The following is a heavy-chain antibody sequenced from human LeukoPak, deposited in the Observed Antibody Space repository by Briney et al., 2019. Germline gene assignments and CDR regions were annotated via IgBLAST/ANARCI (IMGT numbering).Heavy chain of an antibody. CDR2: ISGSGGST. J-gene: IGHJ5*02. CDR1: GFTFSSYA. D-gene: IGHD2-2*01. Sequence: GGSLRLSCAASGFTFSSYAMSGVRQAPGKGLEWVSAISGSGGSTYYADSVKGRFTISRDNSKNTLYLQMNSLRAEDTAVYYCANDCRVVPAPWFDPWGQGTLVTVSS. CDR3: ANDCRVVPAPWFDP. V-gene: IGHV3-23*01.